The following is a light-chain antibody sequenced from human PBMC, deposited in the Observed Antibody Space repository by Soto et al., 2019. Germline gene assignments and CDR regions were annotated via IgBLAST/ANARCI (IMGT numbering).Light chain of an antibody. CDR2: AAS. CDR1: QDISNY. Sequence: DIQMTQSPSSLSASVGDRVTITCRASQDISNYLAWFQQKPGKAPTSLIFAASSLQIGVPSRFRGSGSGTDFTLTNSSLQPEDLATYYCQQYDSYPLTLGHGTRLE. CDR3: QQYDSYPLT. J-gene: IGKJ5*01. V-gene: IGKV1-16*01.